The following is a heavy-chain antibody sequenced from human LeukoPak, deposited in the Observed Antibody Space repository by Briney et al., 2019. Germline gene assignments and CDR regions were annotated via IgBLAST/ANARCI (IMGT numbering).Heavy chain of an antibody. CDR2: ISSSSSYI. Sequence: GGSLRLSCAASGFTFSSYSMNWVRQAPGKGLEGVSSISSSSSYIYYADSVKGRFTISRDNSKNTLYLQMNSLRAEDTAVYYCARARGPRNGYFDYWGQGTLVTVSS. V-gene: IGHV3-21*01. CDR1: GFTFSSYS. CDR3: ARARGPRNGYFDY. J-gene: IGHJ4*02. D-gene: IGHD4-11*01.